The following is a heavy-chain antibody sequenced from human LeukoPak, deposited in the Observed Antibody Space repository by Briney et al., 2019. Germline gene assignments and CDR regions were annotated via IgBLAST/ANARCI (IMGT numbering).Heavy chain of an antibody. CDR1: GGSFSGYY. D-gene: IGHD3-22*01. Sequence: SETLSLTCAVYGGSFSGYYWSWIRQPPGKGLEWIGEINHSGSTNYNPSLKSRVTISVDTSKNQFSLKLSSVTAADTAVYYCARAITYYYDSSGRPRTNYYYYGMDVWGQGTTVTVSS. CDR3: ARAITYYYDSSGRPRTNYYYYGMDV. CDR2: INHSGST. V-gene: IGHV4-34*01. J-gene: IGHJ6*02.